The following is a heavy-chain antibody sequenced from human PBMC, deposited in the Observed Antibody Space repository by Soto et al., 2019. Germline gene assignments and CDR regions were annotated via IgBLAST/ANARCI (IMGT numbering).Heavy chain of an antibody. J-gene: IGHJ4*02. D-gene: IGHD6-19*01. CDR2: ISGSGGST. Sequence: EVPLLESGGCLVQPGGSLRLSFAASGFPFKNYAMSWVRQAPGKGLEWVSAISGSGGSTYYAESVKGRFTFSRDYSKNTLYLQMDGLRAEDTAVYFCAKADWGGWYGGPFDNWGPGTLVTVSS. CDR3: AKADWGGWYGGPFDN. CDR1: GFPFKNYA. V-gene: IGHV3-23*01.